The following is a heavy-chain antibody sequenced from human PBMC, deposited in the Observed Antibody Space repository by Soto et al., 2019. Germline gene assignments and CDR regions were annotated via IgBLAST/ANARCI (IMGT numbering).Heavy chain of an antibody. CDR3: AREGSYSAYNFAHGIQLWSFDF. CDR2: IFSSGST. Sequence: SETLSLTCTVSGGSIKTFYWSWVRQPAGKGLEWIGRIFSSGSTSFNPSLENRVAMSVDTSKNHFSLNLSSVTAADMAVYYCAREGSYSAYNFAHGIQLWSFDFWGQGALVTVSS. V-gene: IGHV4-4*07. CDR1: GGSIKTFY. J-gene: IGHJ4*02. D-gene: IGHD5-12*01.